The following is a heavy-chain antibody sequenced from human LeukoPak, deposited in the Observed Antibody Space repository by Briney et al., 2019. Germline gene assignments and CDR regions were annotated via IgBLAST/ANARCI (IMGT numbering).Heavy chain of an antibody. CDR3: AREGTFGDYRASGDH. CDR2: IKQDGSQK. J-gene: IGHJ4*02. CDR1: GFTFSSYS. V-gene: IGHV3-7*03. Sequence: GGSLRLSCAASGFTFSSYSMNWVRQAPGKGLEWVANIKQDGSQKYYVDSVKGRFIISRDNAKNSLYLQMNSVRAEDTAVYYCAREGTFGDYRASGDHWGQGALVTVSS. D-gene: IGHD2-21*02.